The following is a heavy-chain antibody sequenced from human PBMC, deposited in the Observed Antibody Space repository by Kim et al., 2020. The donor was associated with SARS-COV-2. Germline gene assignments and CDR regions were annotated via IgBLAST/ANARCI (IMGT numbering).Heavy chain of an antibody. CDR3: ARGVVVVPAAIRGPGADGYYDYYGMDV. V-gene: IGHV1-18*01. CDR1: GYTFTSYG. J-gene: IGHJ6*02. Sequence: ASVKVSCKASGYTFTSYGISWVRQAPGQGLEWMGWISAYNGNTNYAQKLRGRVTMTTDTSTSTAYMELRSLRSDDTAVYYCARGVVVVPAAIRGPGADGYYDYYGMDVWGQGTTVTVFS. CDR2: ISAYNGNT. D-gene: IGHD2-2*02.